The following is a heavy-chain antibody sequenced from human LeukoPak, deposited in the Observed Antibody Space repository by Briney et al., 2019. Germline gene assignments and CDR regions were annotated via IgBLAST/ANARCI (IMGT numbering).Heavy chain of an antibody. CDR1: GGSISSGSYY. CDR3: ARRRAGDYSFFDY. V-gene: IGHV4-39*01. Sequence: SETLSLTCTVSGGSISSGSYYWGWLRQPPGKGLEWIGSIYYSGSTDYNPSLKSRVTISVDTSKNQFSLKVNSVTAADTAVYYCARRRAGDYSFFDYWGQGTLVTVST. CDR2: IYYSGST. D-gene: IGHD4-17*01. J-gene: IGHJ4*02.